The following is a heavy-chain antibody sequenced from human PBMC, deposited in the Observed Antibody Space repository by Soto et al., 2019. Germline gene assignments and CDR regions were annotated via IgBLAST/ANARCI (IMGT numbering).Heavy chain of an antibody. J-gene: IGHJ4*02. CDR1: GYTFTSYY. CDR3: ARDPVRRDDYNFDY. Sequence: ASVKVSCKASGYTFTSYYMHWVRQAPGQGLEWMGIINPSGGSTSYAQKFQGRFTISRDNAKNSLYLQMDSPRAEDTAVYYCARDPVRRDDYNFDYWGQGTLVTVSS. V-gene: IGHV1-46*01. CDR2: INPSGGST. D-gene: IGHD4-4*01.